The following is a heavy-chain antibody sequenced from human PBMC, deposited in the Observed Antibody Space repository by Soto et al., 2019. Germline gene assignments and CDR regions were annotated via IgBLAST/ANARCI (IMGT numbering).Heavy chain of an antibody. CDR3: ARGEDMNYFDY. V-gene: IGHV4-30-2*01. D-gene: IGHD2-15*01. J-gene: IGHJ4*02. Sequence: PSETLSLTCAVSGGSISSGGYSWSWIRQPPGKGLEWIGYIYHSGSTYYNPSLKSRVTISVDRSKNQFSLELSSVTAADTAVYYCARGEDMNYFDYWGQGTLVTVSS. CDR1: GGSISSGGYS. CDR2: IYHSGST.